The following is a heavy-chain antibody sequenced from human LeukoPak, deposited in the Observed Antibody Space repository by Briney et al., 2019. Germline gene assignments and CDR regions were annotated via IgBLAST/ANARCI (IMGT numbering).Heavy chain of an antibody. V-gene: IGHV4-38-2*02. CDR2: IYHSGST. CDR1: GYSISSGYH. J-gene: IGHJ5*02. CDR3: ARDLNGGRMSWFDP. D-gene: IGHD3-16*01. Sequence: PSETLSLTCTVSGYSISSGYHWGWIRQPPGKGLEWIGSIYHSGSTYYNPSLKSRVTISVDTSKNQFSLKLSSVTAADTAVYYCARDLNGGRMSWFDPWGQGTLVTVSS.